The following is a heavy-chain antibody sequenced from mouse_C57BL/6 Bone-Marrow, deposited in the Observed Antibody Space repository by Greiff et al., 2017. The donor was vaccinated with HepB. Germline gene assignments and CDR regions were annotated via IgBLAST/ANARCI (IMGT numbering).Heavy chain of an antibody. CDR2: IDPENGDT. CDR3: TTLFVSSPYYFDY. Sequence: VQLQQSGAELVRPGASVKLSCTASGFNIKDDYMHWVKQSPEQGLEWIGWIDPENGDTEYASKFQGKATITADTSCNTAYLQLSSLTSEDTAVYYCTTLFVSSPYYFDYWGQGTTLTVSS. CDR1: GFNIKDDY. D-gene: IGHD1-3*01. J-gene: IGHJ2*01. V-gene: IGHV14-4*01.